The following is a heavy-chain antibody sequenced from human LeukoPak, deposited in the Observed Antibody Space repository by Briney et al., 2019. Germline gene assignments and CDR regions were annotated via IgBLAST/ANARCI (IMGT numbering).Heavy chain of an antibody. V-gene: IGHV3-23*01. CDR2: INGSGGST. CDR3: AKWNWNSPQYYYYGMDV. D-gene: IGHD1-7*01. Sequence: GGSLRLSCAASRFTFSSYAMSWVRQAPGKGLEWVSAINGSGGSTYYADSVKGRFTISRDNSKNTLYLQMNSLRAEDTAVYYCAKWNWNSPQYYYYGMDVWGQGTTVTVSS. J-gene: IGHJ6*02. CDR1: RFTFSSYA.